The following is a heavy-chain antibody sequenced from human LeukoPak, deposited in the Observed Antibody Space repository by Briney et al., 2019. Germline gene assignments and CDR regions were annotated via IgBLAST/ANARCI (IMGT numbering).Heavy chain of an antibody. Sequence: GRSLRLSCAASGFTFSSYGMHWVRQAPGKGLEWVAVIWYDGSNKYYADSVKGRFTISRDNSKNTLYLQMNSLRAEDTAVYYCASATYYYGSGSYSLGYWGQGTLVTVSS. D-gene: IGHD3-10*01. V-gene: IGHV3-33*01. CDR2: IWYDGSNK. CDR3: ASATYYYGSGSYSLGY. J-gene: IGHJ4*02. CDR1: GFTFSSYG.